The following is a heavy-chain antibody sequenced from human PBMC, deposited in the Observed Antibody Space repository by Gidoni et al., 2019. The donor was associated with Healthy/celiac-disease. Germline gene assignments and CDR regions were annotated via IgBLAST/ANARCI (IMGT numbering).Heavy chain of an antibody. D-gene: IGHD1-26*01. CDR3: ARDPGSGSHGDYYYYGMDV. J-gene: IGHJ6*02. V-gene: IGHV1-2*04. Sequence: QVQLVQSGAEVKKPGASGKVSCKASGYTFTGYPLPWVRQAPGQALEWMGWINPNSGGTNYAQKFQGWVTMTRDTSISTAYMELSRLRSDDTAVYYCARDPGSGSHGDYYYYGMDVWGQGTTVTVSS. CDR1: GYTFTGYP. CDR2: INPNSGGT.